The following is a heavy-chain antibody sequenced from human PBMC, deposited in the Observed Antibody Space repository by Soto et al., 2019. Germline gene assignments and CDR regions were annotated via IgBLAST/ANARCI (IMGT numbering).Heavy chain of an antibody. CDR2: ISWDGGST. J-gene: IGHJ6*02. V-gene: IGHV3-43*01. CDR1: GFTFDDYT. Sequence: GGSLRLSCAASGFTFDDYTMHWVRQAPGKGLEWVSLISWDGGSTYYADSVKGRFTISRDNSKNSLYLQMNSLRTEDTALYYCAKDYGSGSYGEDYYYGMDVWGQGTTVTVSS. D-gene: IGHD3-10*01. CDR3: AKDYGSGSYGEDYYYGMDV.